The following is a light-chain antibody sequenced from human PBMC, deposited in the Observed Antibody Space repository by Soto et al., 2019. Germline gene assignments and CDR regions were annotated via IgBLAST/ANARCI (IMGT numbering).Light chain of an antibody. V-gene: IGKV3-11*01. CDR3: QQRSNWLA. Sequence: LTQSPATLSLSARERAALSCTTSQSVSSFLACYQQKPGQAPRLLIYDASNRATGIPARFSGSGSGTDFTLTISSLEPEDFAIYYCQQRSNWLAFGGGTKVDI. CDR2: DAS. CDR1: QSVSSF. J-gene: IGKJ4*01.